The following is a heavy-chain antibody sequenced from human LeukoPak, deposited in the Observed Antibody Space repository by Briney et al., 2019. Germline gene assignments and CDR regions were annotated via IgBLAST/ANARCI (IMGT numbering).Heavy chain of an antibody. Sequence: PGGSLRLSCAASGFTSSSYAMSWVRQAPGKGLEWVSAISGSGGSTYYADSVKGRFTISRDNSKSTLYLQMNSLRAEDTAVYYCAKVRLYYFDYWGQGTLVTVSS. J-gene: IGHJ4*02. CDR2: ISGSGGST. V-gene: IGHV3-23*01. CDR1: GFTSSSYA. CDR3: AKVRLYYFDY. D-gene: IGHD6-19*01.